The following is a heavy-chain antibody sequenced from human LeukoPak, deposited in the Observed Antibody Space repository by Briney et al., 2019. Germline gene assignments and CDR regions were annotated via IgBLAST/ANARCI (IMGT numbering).Heavy chain of an antibody. V-gene: IGHV7-4-1*02. CDR3: ASDTMYYYDSSGQEPNWFDP. D-gene: IGHD3-22*01. Sequence: ASVKVSCKASGYTFTSYAMNWVRQAPGQGLEWMGWINTNTGNPTYAQGFTGRFVFSLDTSVSTAYLQISSLKAEDTAVYYCASDTMYYYDSSGQEPNWFDPWGQGTLVTVSS. CDR1: GYTFTSYA. J-gene: IGHJ5*02. CDR2: INTNTGNP.